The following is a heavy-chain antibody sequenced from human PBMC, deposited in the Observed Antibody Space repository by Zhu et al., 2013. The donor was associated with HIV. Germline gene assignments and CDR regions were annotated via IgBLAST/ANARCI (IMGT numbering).Heavy chain of an antibody. Sequence: QLQLVQSGAEVKKPGSSVKVSCKASGGTFSSYVISWVRQAPGQGLEYMGGILPIFNTVNYAQKFQGRVTITADESTRTAYMKLSSLRSEDTAVYYCARDLRDSVFNFWSGYLNAFDIWGQGTMVTVSS. J-gene: IGHJ3*02. D-gene: IGHD3-3*01. V-gene: IGHV1-69*01. CDR1: GGTFSSYV. CDR2: ILPIFNTV. CDR3: ARDLRDSVFNFWSGYLNAFDI.